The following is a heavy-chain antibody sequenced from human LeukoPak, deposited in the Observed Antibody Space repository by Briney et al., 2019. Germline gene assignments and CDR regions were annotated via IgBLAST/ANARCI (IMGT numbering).Heavy chain of an antibody. CDR1: EFTFSNYA. V-gene: IGHV3-23*01. J-gene: IGHJ5*02. CDR2: ISGNGGDT. Sequence: PGGSLRLSCAASEFTFSNYAMTWVRQAPGKGLEWASAISGNGGDTYYADSVKGRFTISRDNSKNTLYLQMNSLRAEDTALYYCAKEGPTITIFGVVTSNWFDLWGQGTLVTVSS. CDR3: AKEGPTITIFGVVTSNWFDL. D-gene: IGHD3-3*01.